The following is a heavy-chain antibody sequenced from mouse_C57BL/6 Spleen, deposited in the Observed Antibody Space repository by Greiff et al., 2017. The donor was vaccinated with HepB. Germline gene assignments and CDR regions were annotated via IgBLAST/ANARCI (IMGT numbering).Heavy chain of an antibody. CDR3: ARYYGSNYAMDY. V-gene: IGHV1-26*01. CDR1: GYTFTDYY. D-gene: IGHD1-1*01. CDR2: INPNNGGT. J-gene: IGHJ4*01. Sequence: EVQLQQSGPELVKPGASVKISCKASGYTFTDYYMNWVKQSHGKSLEWIGDINPNNGGTSYNQKFKGKATLTVDKSSSTAYMELRSLTSEDSAVYYCARYYGSNYAMDYWGQGTSVTVSS.